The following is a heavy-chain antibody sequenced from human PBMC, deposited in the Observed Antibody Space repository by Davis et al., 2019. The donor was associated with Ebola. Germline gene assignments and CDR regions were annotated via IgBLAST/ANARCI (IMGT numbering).Heavy chain of an antibody. CDR2: ISTSSTSI. D-gene: IGHD3-10*01. Sequence: GESLKISCAASGFPFSSYSMAWVRRAPGKALEWVSSISTSSTSIYYADSVKGRFSISRDDAKNSMYLQMNSLRAEVTAIYYCSRAIFYYGSGTFYSLNGRDVWGKGTTVTGSS. V-gene: IGHV3-21*01. J-gene: IGHJ6*04. CDR1: GFPFSSYS. CDR3: SRAIFYYGSGTFYSLNGRDV.